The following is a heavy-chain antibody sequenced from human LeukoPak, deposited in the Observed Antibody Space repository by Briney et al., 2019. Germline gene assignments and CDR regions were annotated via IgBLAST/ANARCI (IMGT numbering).Heavy chain of an antibody. CDR2: IFYTGSS. V-gene: IGHV4-39*07. Sequence: SETLSLTCSVSGDSISSPNYYWGWIRQPPGKGLDWIGSIFYTGSSYYNPSLKSRVTLSVDTSNNQFSLNLNSVTAADTAVYYCARDDGGTYDWGQGTLVTVSS. CDR3: ARDDGGTYD. D-gene: IGHD1-26*01. J-gene: IGHJ4*02. CDR1: GDSISSPNYY.